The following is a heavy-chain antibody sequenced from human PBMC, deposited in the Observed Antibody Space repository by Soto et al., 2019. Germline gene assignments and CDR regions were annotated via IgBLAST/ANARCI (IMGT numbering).Heavy chain of an antibody. D-gene: IGHD4-17*01. V-gene: IGHV4-31*03. CDR3: AREREEDYDRNWLDP. CDR2: IYYSGST. CDR1: GGSISSGGYY. Sequence: SETLSLTCTVSGGSISSGGYYWSWIRQHPGKGLEWIGYIYYSGSTYYNPSLKSRVTISVDTSKNQFSLKLSSVTAADTAVYYCAREREEDYDRNWLDPWGQGTLVTVSS. J-gene: IGHJ5*02.